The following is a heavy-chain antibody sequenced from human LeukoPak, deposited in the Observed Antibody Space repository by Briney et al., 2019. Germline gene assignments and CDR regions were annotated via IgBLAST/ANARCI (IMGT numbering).Heavy chain of an antibody. CDR2: IYYGGST. CDR3: ARHSSGYLSYFDY. V-gene: IGHV4-39*01. J-gene: IGHJ4*02. Sequence: SETLSLTCTVSGGSISRSSYYWGWIRQPPGKGLEWIANIYYGGSTYYNLSLKSRVTMSVDASKNQFSLKLTSVTAADTAVYYCARHSSGYLSYFDYWGQGTLVPVSS. D-gene: IGHD3-22*01. CDR1: GGSISRSSYY.